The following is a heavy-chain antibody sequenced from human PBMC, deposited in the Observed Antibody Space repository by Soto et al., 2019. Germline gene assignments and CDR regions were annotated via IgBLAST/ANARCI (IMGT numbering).Heavy chain of an antibody. D-gene: IGHD4-17*01. J-gene: IGHJ5*02. CDR1: GGSLSSYY. CDR2: VYYSGNT. V-gene: IGHV4-59*01. CDR3: ANLPWAGYGGIFDP. Sequence: QVQLQESGPGLVKPAETLSLTCTVSGGSLSSYYWTWIRQPPGKGLEWIGYVYYSGNTNYNPSLKSRVTLSVDTSKNQFSLKLGSVTAADTAVYYCANLPWAGYGGIFDPWGQGTLVTVSS.